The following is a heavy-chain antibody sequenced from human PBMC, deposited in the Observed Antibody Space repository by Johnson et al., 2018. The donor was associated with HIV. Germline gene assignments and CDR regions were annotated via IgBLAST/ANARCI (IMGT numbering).Heavy chain of an antibody. CDR1: GFTFDDYT. V-gene: IGHV3-43*01. J-gene: IGHJ3*02. Sequence: VQLVESGGVVVQPGGSLRLSCAASGFTFDDYTMHWVRQAPGKGLEWVSLISWDGGNTYYADSVKGRFTISRDNSSNTLYLQMNSLRAEDTAVYYCARDQWIQLWRDAFDIWGQGTMVSVSS. CDR3: ARDQWIQLWRDAFDI. CDR2: ISWDGGNT. D-gene: IGHD5-18*01.